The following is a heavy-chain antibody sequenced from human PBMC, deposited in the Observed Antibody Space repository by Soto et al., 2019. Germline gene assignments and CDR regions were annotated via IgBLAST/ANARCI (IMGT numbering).Heavy chain of an antibody. Sequence: GESLKISCKGSGYSFASYWIGWVRQVPGKGLEWMGMIYPGDSYANYSPSFQGHVTISADKSISTAYLQWSSLKASDTAMYYCARLQATAGDNDLTFDYWGQGTLVTVSS. CDR1: GYSFASYW. CDR3: ARLQATAGDNDLTFDY. CDR2: IYPGDSYA. V-gene: IGHV5-10-1*01. J-gene: IGHJ4*02. D-gene: IGHD6-13*01.